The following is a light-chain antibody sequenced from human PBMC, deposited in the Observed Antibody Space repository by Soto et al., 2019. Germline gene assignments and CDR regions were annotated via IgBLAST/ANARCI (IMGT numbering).Light chain of an antibody. CDR3: GTWDSSLSAVV. J-gene: IGLJ2*01. CDR1: SSNIGNNY. CDR2: DNN. Sequence: QSVLTQPPSVSAAPGQTVTISCSGSSSNIGNNYVSWYQQLPGTAPKLLIYDNNERPSGIPDRFSGSNSGTSATLGITGLQTGDEADYYCGTWDSSLSAVVFGGGTKLTVL. V-gene: IGLV1-51*01.